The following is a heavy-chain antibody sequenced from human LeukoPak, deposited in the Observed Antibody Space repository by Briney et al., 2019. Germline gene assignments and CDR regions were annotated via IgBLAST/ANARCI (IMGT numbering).Heavy chain of an antibody. V-gene: IGHV1-69*04. J-gene: IGHJ4*02. CDR2: IIPILGIA. CDR3: AKDPAGAAGETLFDY. CDR1: GYTFTSYY. D-gene: IGHD1-26*01. Sequence: SVKVSCKASGYTFTSYYMHWVRQAPGQGLEWMGRIIPILGIANYAQKFQGRVTITADKSTSTAYMELSSLRSEDTAVYYCAKDPAGAAGETLFDYWGQGTLVTVSS.